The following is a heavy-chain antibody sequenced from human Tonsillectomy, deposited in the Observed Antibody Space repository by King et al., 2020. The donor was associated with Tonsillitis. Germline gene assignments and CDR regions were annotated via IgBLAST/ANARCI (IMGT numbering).Heavy chain of an antibody. J-gene: IGHJ6*02. Sequence: VQLVQSGGGLVKPGGSLRLSCAASGFTFSSYSMNWVRQAPGKGLEWVSFISSSSSYIYYADSVKGRFTISRDNAKNSLYVQMNSLRAEDTAVYFCARDRGTVALYGMDVWGQGTTVTVSS. CDR1: GFTFSSYS. CDR2: ISSSSSYI. D-gene: IGHD6-19*01. CDR3: ARDRGTVALYGMDV. V-gene: IGHV3-21*01.